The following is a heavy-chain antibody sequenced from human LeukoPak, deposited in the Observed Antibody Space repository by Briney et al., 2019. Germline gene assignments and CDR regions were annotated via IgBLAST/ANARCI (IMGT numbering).Heavy chain of an antibody. J-gene: IGHJ4*02. CDR3: ARHLAAAGTVDY. CDR1: GGSISSYH. D-gene: IGHD6-13*01. Sequence: SETLSLTCTVSGGSISSYHWSWIRQPPGKGLEWIGYIYTSGSTNYNPSLKSRVTISVDTSKNQFSLKLSSVTAADTAVYYCARHLAAAGTVDYWGQGTLVTVSS. V-gene: IGHV4-4*09. CDR2: IYTSGST.